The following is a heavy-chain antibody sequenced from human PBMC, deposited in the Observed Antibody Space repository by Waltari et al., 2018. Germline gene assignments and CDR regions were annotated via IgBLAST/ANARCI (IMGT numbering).Heavy chain of an antibody. Sequence: EVQLGESGGSLVKPGGYLRRSCAASGLPFSTYWMNWVRQAPGKGLEWLADIRQDGNQKSYVDSVKGRFTISRDNAESSLYLQMNSLRAEDTAVYYCAREGKLLGAFDIWGQGTMVTVSS. V-gene: IGHV3-7*01. CDR2: IRQDGNQK. J-gene: IGHJ3*02. CDR3: AREGKLLGAFDI. CDR1: GLPFSTYW. D-gene: IGHD1-26*01.